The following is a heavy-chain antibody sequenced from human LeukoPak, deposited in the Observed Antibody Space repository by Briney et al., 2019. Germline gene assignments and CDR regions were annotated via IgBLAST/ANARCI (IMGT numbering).Heavy chain of an antibody. CDR1: GGSISSYY. D-gene: IGHD5-18*01. CDR3: ARGPPRYSYGYVSTFDY. Sequence: ETLSLTCTVSGGSISSYYWSWIRQPAGKGLEWIRRIYTIGSTNYNPSLKSRVTMSVDTSKNQFSLKLSSVTAADTAVYYCARGPPRYSYGYVSTFDYWGQGTLVTVSS. V-gene: IGHV4-4*07. J-gene: IGHJ4*02. CDR2: IYTIGST.